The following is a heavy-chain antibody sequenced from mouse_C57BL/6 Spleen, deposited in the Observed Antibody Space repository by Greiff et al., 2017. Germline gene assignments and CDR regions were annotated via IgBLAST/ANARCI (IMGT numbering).Heavy chain of an antibody. J-gene: IGHJ2*01. CDR3: ARNFQLFFDY. D-gene: IGHD4-1*02. Sequence: VQLQQSGPGLVQPSQSLSITCTVSGFSLTSYGVHWVRQSPGKGLEWLGVIWSGGSTDYNAAFISRLSISKDNSKSQVFFKMNSLQADDTAIYYCARNFQLFFDYWGQGTTLTVSS. CDR2: IWSGGST. V-gene: IGHV2-2*01. CDR1: GFSLTSYG.